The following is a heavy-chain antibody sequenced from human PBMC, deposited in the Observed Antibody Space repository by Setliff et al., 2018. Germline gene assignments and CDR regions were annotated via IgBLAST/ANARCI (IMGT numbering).Heavy chain of an antibody. Sequence: PSETLSLTCTVSGGSLTNRYWSWIRQPPGKGLEWLGYIYYSGTTNYSPSLKSRLTMSVDTSKNQFSLILRSVTAADTAVYYCARGRMRGSCSGPSCTYDPFDIWGQGTPVTVSS. CDR1: GGSLTNRY. CDR2: IYYSGTT. D-gene: IGHD2-2*01. V-gene: IGHV4-59*12. CDR3: ARGRMRGSCSGPSCTYDPFDI. J-gene: IGHJ3*02.